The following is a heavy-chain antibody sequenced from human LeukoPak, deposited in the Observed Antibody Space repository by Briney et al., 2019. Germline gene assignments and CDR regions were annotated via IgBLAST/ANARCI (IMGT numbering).Heavy chain of an antibody. J-gene: IGHJ4*02. CDR3: ARGVPKGTVVTGPIDY. CDR1: GFTFSSYA. Sequence: GRSLRLSCAASGFTFSSYAMHWVRQAPGKGLEWVAVIPYDGSNKYYADSVKGRFTISRDNSKNTLYLQMNSLRAEDTAVYYCARGVPKGTVVTGPIDYWGQGTLVTVSS. D-gene: IGHD4-23*01. V-gene: IGHV3-30*04. CDR2: IPYDGSNK.